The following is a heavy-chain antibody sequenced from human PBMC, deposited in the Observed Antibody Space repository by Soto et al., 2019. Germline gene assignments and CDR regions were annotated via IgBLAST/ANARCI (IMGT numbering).Heavy chain of an antibody. Sequence: GGSLRLSCAASGFTFSSYGMHWVRQAPGKGLEWVAVISYDGSNKYYADSVKGRFTISRDNSKNTLYLQMNSLRAEDTAVYYCAKDFVGATPNDYYYYGMDVWGQGTTVTVS. CDR3: AKDFVGATPNDYYYYGMDV. CDR2: ISYDGSNK. J-gene: IGHJ6*02. CDR1: GFTFSSYG. D-gene: IGHD1-26*01. V-gene: IGHV3-30*18.